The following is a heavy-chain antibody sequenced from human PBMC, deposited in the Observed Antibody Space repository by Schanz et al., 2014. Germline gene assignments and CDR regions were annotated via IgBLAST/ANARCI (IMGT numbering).Heavy chain of an antibody. Sequence: EGQLAESGGGLVQPGGSLRLSCAVSGFTVSSNHMSWVRQAPGKGLEWVSSISSSGSYIYYADSVKGRFSISRDNAKNSLFLQMNRLRAEDTALYYCARDSGPYYDKSMDVWGQGTTVTVSS. V-gene: IGHV3-21*01. J-gene: IGHJ6*02. D-gene: IGHD3-9*01. CDR2: ISSSGSYI. CDR3: ARDSGPYYDKSMDV. CDR1: GFTVSSNH.